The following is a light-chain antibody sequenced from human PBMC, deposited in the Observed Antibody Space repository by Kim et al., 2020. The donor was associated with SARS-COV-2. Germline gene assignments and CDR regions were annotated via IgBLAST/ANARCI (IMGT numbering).Light chain of an antibody. CDR1: QSVNPSH. CDR3: QQYISSPIT. V-gene: IGKV3-20*01. J-gene: IGKJ5*01. Sequence: SPLDRATFSCRASQSVNPSHFEWYQQNPGQASRRRLDGASNSSNGISDRYSGSGYGTDCTLTISRLGPEEISVYYCQQYISSPITFVQGTRREIK. CDR2: GAS.